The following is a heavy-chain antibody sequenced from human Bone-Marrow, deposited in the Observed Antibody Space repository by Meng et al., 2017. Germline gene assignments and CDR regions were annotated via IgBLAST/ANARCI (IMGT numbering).Heavy chain of an antibody. J-gene: IGHJ4*02. V-gene: IGHV4-38-2*02. CDR3: ATNSGSYYGNIDY. Sequence: SETLSLTCTVSGYSISSGYYWGWIRQPPGKGLEWIGSIYHSGSTYYNPPLKSRVTISVDTSKNQFSLKLSSVTAADTAVYYCATNSGSYYGNIDYWGQGTLVTVSS. CDR1: GYSISSGYY. D-gene: IGHD1-26*01. CDR2: IYHSGST.